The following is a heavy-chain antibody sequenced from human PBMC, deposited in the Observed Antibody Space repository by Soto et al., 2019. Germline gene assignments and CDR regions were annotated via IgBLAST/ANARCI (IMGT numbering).Heavy chain of an antibody. CDR1: GGSISSSSYY. CDR3: ARNLVVPAAYRIYYYGMDV. CDR2: IYYSGST. D-gene: IGHD2-2*01. Sequence: QLQLQESGPGLVKPSETLSLTCTVSGGSISSSSYYWGWIRQPPGKGLEWIGSIYYSGSTYYNPSLKSRVTISVDTSKNQFSLKLSSVTAADTAVYYCARNLVVPAAYRIYYYGMDVWGQGTKVTV. V-gene: IGHV4-39*01. J-gene: IGHJ6*02.